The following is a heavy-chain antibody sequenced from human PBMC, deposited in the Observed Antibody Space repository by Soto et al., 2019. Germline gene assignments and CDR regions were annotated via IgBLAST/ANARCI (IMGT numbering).Heavy chain of an antibody. D-gene: IGHD6-19*01. J-gene: IGHJ4*02. V-gene: IGHV3-7*03. CDR2: TRQDGGQE. CDR3: ARYPNPTVAGLPFDL. Sequence: EVQLVESGGGLVQPGGSLRLSCAASGFTFSSYWMSWVRQAPGKGLEWVAHTRQDGGQEYYVDSVKGRFTISRDNAKNSLYLPMNRLRVEDKAVYYCARYPNPTVAGLPFDLWGQGTLVTVSS. CDR1: GFTFSSYW.